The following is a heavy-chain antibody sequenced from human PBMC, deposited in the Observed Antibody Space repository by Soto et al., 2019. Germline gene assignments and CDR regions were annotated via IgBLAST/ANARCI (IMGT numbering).Heavy chain of an antibody. J-gene: IGHJ4*02. CDR2: INDDGTRT. CDR3: IRGPRPSSVGTGAF. CDR1: GFVFDMYW. V-gene: IGHV3-74*01. D-gene: IGHD3-10*01. Sequence: PGGSLRLSCAASGFVFDMYWMHWVRQVPGEGPEWVTRINDDGTRTYYADSAKGRFTISRDNSRDIIYLKMNDLRVDDTAVYYCIRGPRPSSVGTGAFWGQGTLVTVSS.